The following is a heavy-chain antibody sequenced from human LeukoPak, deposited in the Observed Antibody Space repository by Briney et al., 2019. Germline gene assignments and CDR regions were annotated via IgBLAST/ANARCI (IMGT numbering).Heavy chain of an antibody. J-gene: IGHJ5*02. D-gene: IGHD6-19*01. V-gene: IGHV1-24*01. CDR2: FDPEDGET. Sequence: ASVKVSCKVSGYTLTELSMHWVRQAPGKGLEWMGGFDPEDGETIYAQKFQGRVTMTEDTSTDTAYMELSSLRSEDTAVYYCARGFRIAVAVVGWFDPWGQGTLVTVSS. CDR1: GYTLTELS. CDR3: ARGFRIAVAVVGWFDP.